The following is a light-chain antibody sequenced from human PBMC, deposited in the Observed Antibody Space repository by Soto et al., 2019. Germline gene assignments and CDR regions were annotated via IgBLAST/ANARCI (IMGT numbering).Light chain of an antibody. CDR3: TQYKNWPPWT. V-gene: IGKV3D-15*01. J-gene: IGKJ1*01. CDR1: QSVSSN. Sequence: EIVMTQSPATLSVSPGERATLSCRASQSVSSNLAWYQQKPGQAPRLLIYGASTRATGITARLSGSGSETEFTHTISSLKSEDFEVYYCTQYKNWPPWTFGQGTKVEIK. CDR2: GAS.